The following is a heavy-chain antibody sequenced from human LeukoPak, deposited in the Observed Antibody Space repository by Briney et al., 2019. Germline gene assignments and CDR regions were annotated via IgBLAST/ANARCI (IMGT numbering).Heavy chain of an antibody. Sequence: PGRSLRLSCAASGFTFSSYGMHWVRQAPGKGLEWVAVISYDGSNKYYADSVKGRFTISRDNSKNTLYLQMSSLRAEDTAVYYCAKDNFDPWGQGTLVTVSS. CDR1: GFTFSSYG. CDR2: ISYDGSNK. V-gene: IGHV3-30*18. CDR3: AKDNFDP. J-gene: IGHJ5*02.